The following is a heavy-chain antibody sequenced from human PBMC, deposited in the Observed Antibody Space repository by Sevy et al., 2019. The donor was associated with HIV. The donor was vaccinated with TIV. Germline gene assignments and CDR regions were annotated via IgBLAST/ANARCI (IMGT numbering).Heavy chain of an antibody. V-gene: IGHV1-24*01. CDR2: FDPEDGET. CDR3: ATGGYFDSSGYYQDPDY. D-gene: IGHD3-22*01. J-gene: IGHJ4*02. CDR1: GYTLTELS. Sequence: ASVKVSCRVSGYTLTELSIHWVRQAPGKGLEWMGGFDPEDGETVYAQMFQGRVTMTEDTSTDTAYMDLSSLRSEDTAVYYCATGGYFDSSGYYQDPDYWGQGTLVTVSS.